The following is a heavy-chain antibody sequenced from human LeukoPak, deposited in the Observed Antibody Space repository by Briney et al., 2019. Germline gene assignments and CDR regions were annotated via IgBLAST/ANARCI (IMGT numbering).Heavy chain of an antibody. V-gene: IGHV3-64*01. Sequence: GGSLRLSCAASEFTFSSYAMHWVRQAPGKGLEYASAISSNGGSTYYANSVKGRFTISRDNSKNTLYLQMGSLRAEDMAVYYCARDGYWGQGTLVTVSS. CDR1: EFTFSSYA. J-gene: IGHJ4*02. CDR3: ARDGY. CDR2: ISSNGGST.